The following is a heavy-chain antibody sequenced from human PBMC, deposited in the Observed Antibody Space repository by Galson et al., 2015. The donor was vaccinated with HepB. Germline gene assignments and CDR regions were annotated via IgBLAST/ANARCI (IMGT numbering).Heavy chain of an antibody. CDR1: GFTFSSYA. D-gene: IGHD6-19*01. CDR2: ISGSIIYT. V-gene: IGHV3-11*06. J-gene: IGHJ6*02. CDR3: TRVMAVAGKAFYFHYGMDV. Sequence: SLRLSCAASGFTFSSYAMSWVRQAPGKGLEWVSYISGSIIYTNYAESVKGRFTISRDNAKNSLYLQMNSLRAEDTAVYYCTRVMAVAGKAFYFHYGMDVWGQGTTAAVS.